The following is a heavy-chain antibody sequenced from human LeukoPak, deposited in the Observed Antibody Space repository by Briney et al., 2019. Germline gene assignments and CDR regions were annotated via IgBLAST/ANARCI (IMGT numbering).Heavy chain of an antibody. J-gene: IGHJ4*02. Sequence: ASVKVSCKASGYTFTSYGISWVRQAPGQGLEWMGWISAYNGNTNYAQKLQGRVTMTTDTSTSTAYMELRSLRSDDTAVYYCVRSPMITFGGVIPLFDYWGQGTLVTVSS. CDR3: VRSPMITFGGVIPLFDY. CDR1: GYTFTSYG. D-gene: IGHD3-16*02. CDR2: ISAYNGNT. V-gene: IGHV1-18*01.